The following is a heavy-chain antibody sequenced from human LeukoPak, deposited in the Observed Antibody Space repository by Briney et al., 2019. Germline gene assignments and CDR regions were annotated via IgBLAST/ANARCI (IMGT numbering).Heavy chain of an antibody. CDR1: RFTFTSYW. CDR2: ISSDGSST. D-gene: IGHD6-19*01. CDR3: AMQYSSGWVIFDY. V-gene: IGHV3-74*01. Sequence: GGSLRLSCAASRFTFTSYWMHWGRDTPRKGLLWVSRISSDGSSTSYADSVTGRFTISRDNAKNTRYLQMTSLRDEDTAVYYWAMQYSSGWVIFDYWGQGTLVTVSS. J-gene: IGHJ4*02.